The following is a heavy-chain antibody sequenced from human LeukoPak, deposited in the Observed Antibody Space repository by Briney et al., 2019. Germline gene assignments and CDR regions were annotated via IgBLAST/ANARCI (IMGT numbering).Heavy chain of an antibody. CDR1: GFTFSSYA. Sequence: GGSLRLSCSASGFTFSSYAMHWVRQAPGKGLEYVSAISSNGGSTYYADSVKGRFTISRDNSKHTLYLQMSSLRAEDTAEYYCVKDPNCSGGSCSGVFDYWGQGTLVTVSS. D-gene: IGHD2-15*01. V-gene: IGHV3-64D*09. CDR3: VKDPNCSGGSCSGVFDY. J-gene: IGHJ4*02. CDR2: ISSNGGST.